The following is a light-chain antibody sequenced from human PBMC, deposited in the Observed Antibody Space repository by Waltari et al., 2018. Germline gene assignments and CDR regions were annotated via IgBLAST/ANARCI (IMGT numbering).Light chain of an antibody. J-gene: IGLJ3*02. CDR1: SSDVGGYNY. CDR2: DVS. Sequence: QSALTQPASVSGSPGQSITISCTGTSSDVGGYNYVSWYQQHPGKAPKLMIYDVSNRPSGVSNRFSGSTSRNTASLTISGLQAEDEADYYCSSYTSSSTWVFGGGTKLTVL. V-gene: IGLV2-14*01. CDR3: SSYTSSSTWV.